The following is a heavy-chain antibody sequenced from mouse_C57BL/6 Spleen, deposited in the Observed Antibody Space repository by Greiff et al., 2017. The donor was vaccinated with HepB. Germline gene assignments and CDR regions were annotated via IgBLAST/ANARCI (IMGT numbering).Heavy chain of an antibody. Sequence: EVQLVESGPGLVKPSQSLSLTCSVPGYSITSGYYWNWIRQFPGNKLEWMGYISYDGSNNYNPSLKNRISITRDTSKNQFFLKLNSVTTEDTATYYCAREGYEGAMDYWGQGTSVTVSS. D-gene: IGHD2-10*02. V-gene: IGHV3-6*01. CDR1: GYSITSGYY. CDR3: AREGYEGAMDY. CDR2: ISYDGSN. J-gene: IGHJ4*01.